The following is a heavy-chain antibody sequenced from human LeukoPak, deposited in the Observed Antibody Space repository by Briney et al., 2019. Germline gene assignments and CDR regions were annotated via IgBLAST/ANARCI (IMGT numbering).Heavy chain of an antibody. V-gene: IGHV1-46*01. Sequence: ASVKVSCKASGYTFTSYYMHWVRQAPGQGLDWMGIINPITGNTNYARKFQGRVSMTRGTSTRTVYMELSSLRSEDTAVYYCARGGVEYDYGDAFDFWGQGPLVTVSS. CDR1: GYTFTSYY. CDR2: INPITGNT. CDR3: ARGGVEYDYGDAFDF. D-gene: IGHD4/OR15-4a*01. J-gene: IGHJ4*02.